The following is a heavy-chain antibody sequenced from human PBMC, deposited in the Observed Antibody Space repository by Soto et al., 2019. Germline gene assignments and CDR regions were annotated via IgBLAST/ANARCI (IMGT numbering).Heavy chain of an antibody. CDR1: GGTFSSYA. D-gene: IGHD2-15*01. CDR2: IIPIFGTT. CDR3: ARRDFYCRGRNCYSGDYAMDV. Sequence: ASVKVSCKASGGTFSSYAISWVRQAPGQGLEWMGGIIPIFGTTYYTQKFQGRVTITADEPTSTAFMELSSLKSEDTAVFYCARRDFYCRGRNCYSGDYAMDVWGQGTTVTVSS. V-gene: IGHV1-69*13. J-gene: IGHJ6*02.